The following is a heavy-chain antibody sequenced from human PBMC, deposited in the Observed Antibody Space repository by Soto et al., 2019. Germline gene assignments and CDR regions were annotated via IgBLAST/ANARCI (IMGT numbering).Heavy chain of an antibody. CDR2: IYHSGST. CDR1: GGSISSSNW. V-gene: IGHV4-4*02. Sequence: SETLSLTCAVSGGSISSSNWWSWVRQPPGKGLEWIGEIYHSGSTYYNSSLKSRVTISVDTSKNQFSLKLSSVTAADTAVYYCALYDFWSGPFWFDPWGQGTLVTVSS. J-gene: IGHJ5*02. CDR3: ALYDFWSGPFWFDP. D-gene: IGHD3-3*01.